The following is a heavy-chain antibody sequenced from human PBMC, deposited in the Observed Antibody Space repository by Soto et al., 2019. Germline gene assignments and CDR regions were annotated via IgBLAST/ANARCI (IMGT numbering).Heavy chain of an antibody. Sequence: PSETLSLTCTVSGGSINSYCWSWIRQPPGKGLEWIAYIFDSGNANYNPSLKSRVTISVDTSKNQFSLKLTSVTAADKAVYYCARYRRTTVAKFYFDNWGQGVLVNVS. CDR1: GGSINSYC. CDR2: IFDSGNA. J-gene: IGHJ4*02. D-gene: IGHD4-4*01. CDR3: ARYRRTTVAKFYFDN. V-gene: IGHV4-59*08.